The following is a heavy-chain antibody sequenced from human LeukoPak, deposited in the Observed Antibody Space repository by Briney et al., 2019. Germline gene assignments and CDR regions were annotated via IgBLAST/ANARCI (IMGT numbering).Heavy chain of an antibody. CDR3: ARDIVRITMIFDY. V-gene: IGHV1-46*01. Sequence: ASVKVSCKASGYTFTSYYMHWVRQAPGQGLEWMGIINPSGGSTSYAQKFQGRVTMTRDTSISTAYMELSRLRSDDTAVYYCARDIVRITMIFDYWGQGTLVTVSS. CDR1: GYTFTSYY. D-gene: IGHD3-22*01. J-gene: IGHJ4*02. CDR2: INPSGGST.